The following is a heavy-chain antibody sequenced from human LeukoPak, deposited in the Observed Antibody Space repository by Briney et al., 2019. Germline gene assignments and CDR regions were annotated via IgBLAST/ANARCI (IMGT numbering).Heavy chain of an antibody. J-gene: IGHJ4*02. CDR2: ISGGSSTI. CDR3: AKDYGPKQLVFLDS. Sequence: GGSLRLSCAASGFTFSSYAMNWVRQAPGKGLEWVSYISGGSSTIYYADSVRGRFTISRDNAKDSLYLQMNSLRGEDTAVYYCAKDYGPKQLVFLDSWGQGTLVTVSS. CDR1: GFTFSSYA. D-gene: IGHD6-13*01. V-gene: IGHV3-48*01.